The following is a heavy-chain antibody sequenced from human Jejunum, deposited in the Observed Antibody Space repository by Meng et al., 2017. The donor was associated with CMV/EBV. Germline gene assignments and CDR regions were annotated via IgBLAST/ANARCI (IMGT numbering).Heavy chain of an antibody. CDR1: GGSVNNYY. D-gene: IGHD1-26*01. CDR3: ARGPGASTREGFDY. Sequence: VHRQKTGPGLWKPSEPLSLTCTVSGGSVNNYYWSWIRQSAGKGLEWIGRFYSSDTYNYHPSLDSRVTMSLDTSKNQFSLNLRSVTAADTATYYCARGPGASTREGFDYWGLGTLVTVSS. J-gene: IGHJ4*02. CDR2: FYSSDTY. V-gene: IGHV4-4*07.